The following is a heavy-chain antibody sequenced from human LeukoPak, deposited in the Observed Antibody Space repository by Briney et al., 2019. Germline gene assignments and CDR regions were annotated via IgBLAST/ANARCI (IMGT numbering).Heavy chain of an antibody. V-gene: IGHV3-23*01. D-gene: IGHD3-22*01. CDR3: AKLKSHYYDSSVPWFDP. CDR1: GFTFSSYA. CDR2: ISGSGGST. Sequence: PGGSLRLSCAASGFTFSSYAMSWVRQAPGKGLEWVSAISGSGGSTYYADSVKGRFTISRDNSKNTLYLQMNSLRAEDTAAYYCAKLKSHYYDSSVPWFDPWGQGTLVTVSS. J-gene: IGHJ5*02.